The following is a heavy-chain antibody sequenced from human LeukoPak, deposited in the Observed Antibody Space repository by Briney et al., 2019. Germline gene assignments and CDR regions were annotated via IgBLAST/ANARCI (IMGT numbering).Heavy chain of an antibody. CDR3: ALPHYYDSEGASDMDV. J-gene: IGHJ6*03. Sequence: GGSLRLSCAASGFTFSNYEMNWVRQAPGKGLEWVSYISSSGNTIYYADSVKGRFTISRDNAKNSLYLQVNSLRADDTAVYYCALPHYYDSEGASDMDVWGKGTTVTIS. D-gene: IGHD3-10*01. CDR1: GFTFSNYE. V-gene: IGHV3-48*03. CDR2: ISSSGNTI.